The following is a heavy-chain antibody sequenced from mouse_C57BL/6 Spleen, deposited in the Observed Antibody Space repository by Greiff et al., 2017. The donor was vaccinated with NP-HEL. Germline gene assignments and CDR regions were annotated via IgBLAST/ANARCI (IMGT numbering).Heavy chain of an antibody. V-gene: IGHV3-6*01. CDR1: GYSITSGYY. Sequence: EVKLMESGPGLVKPSQSLSLTCSVTGYSITSGYYWNWIRQFPGNKLEWMGYISYDGSNNYNPSLKNRLSITRDTSKNQFFLKLNSVTTEDTATYYCAYYYSKGAYWGQGTLVTVSA. J-gene: IGHJ3*01. D-gene: IGHD2-5*01. CDR3: AYYYSKGAY. CDR2: ISYDGSN.